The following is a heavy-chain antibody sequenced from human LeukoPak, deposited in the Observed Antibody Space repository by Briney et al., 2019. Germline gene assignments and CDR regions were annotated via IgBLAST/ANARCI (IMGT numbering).Heavy chain of an antibody. CDR2: IIPIFGTA. CDR3: ARGESTTNYYYYYMDV. D-gene: IGHD3-10*01. CDR1: GGTFSSYA. J-gene: IGHJ6*03. V-gene: IGHV1-69*05. Sequence: ASVTVSCMASGGTFSSYAISWVRQAPGQGLEWMGGIIPIFGTANYAKKFQGRVTITTDESTSTAYMELSSLRSEDTAVYYCARGESTTNYYYYYMDVWGKGTTVTVSS.